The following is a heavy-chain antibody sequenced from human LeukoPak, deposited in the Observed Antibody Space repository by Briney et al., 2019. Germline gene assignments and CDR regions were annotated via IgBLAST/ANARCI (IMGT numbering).Heavy chain of an antibody. D-gene: IGHD5-12*01. J-gene: IGHJ4*02. Sequence: KASETLSLTCTVSGDSMRPYYWIWIRQPPGKGLEWIGHIYYSGSTKYNPSLNSRLTLSVDTSKNQFSLNLTSVTAADTAVYYCARGLGYRGYGDNFDYWGQGTLVTVSS. CDR3: ARGLGYRGYGDNFDY. CDR2: IYYSGST. CDR1: GDSMRPYY. V-gene: IGHV4-59*01.